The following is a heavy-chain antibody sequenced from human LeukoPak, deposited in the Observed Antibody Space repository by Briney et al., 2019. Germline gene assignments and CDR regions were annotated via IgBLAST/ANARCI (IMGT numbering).Heavy chain of an antibody. CDR2: IYYSGST. Sequence: SETLSLTCTVSGVSISSYYWLWIRQPPGKGLEWIGYIYYSGSTNYNPSLKSRVTISVDTSKNQFSLKLSSVTAADTAVYYCAREGQQQWKIDYWGQGTLVTVSS. CDR1: GVSISSYY. D-gene: IGHD5-18*01. CDR3: AREGQQQWKIDY. V-gene: IGHV4-59*13. J-gene: IGHJ4*02.